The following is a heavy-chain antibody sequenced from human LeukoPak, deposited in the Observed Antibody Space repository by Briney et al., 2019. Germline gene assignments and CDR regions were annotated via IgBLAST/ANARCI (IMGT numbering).Heavy chain of an antibody. CDR2: ISWNSGSI. J-gene: IGHJ3*02. CDR1: GFTFDDYA. Sequence: PGGSLRLSCAASGFTFDDYAMHWVRQAPGKGLEWVSGISWNSGSIGYADSVKGRFTISRDNAKNSLYLQMNSLRAEHTALYYCAKGTGSYIHDAFDIWGQGTMVTVSS. D-gene: IGHD3-10*01. CDR3: AKGTGSYIHDAFDI. V-gene: IGHV3-9*01.